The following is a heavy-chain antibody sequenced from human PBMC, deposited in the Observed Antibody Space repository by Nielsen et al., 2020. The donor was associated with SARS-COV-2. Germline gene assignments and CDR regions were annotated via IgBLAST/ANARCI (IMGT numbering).Heavy chain of an antibody. J-gene: IGHJ6*02. D-gene: IGHD6-19*01. CDR2: INPNSGGT. V-gene: IGHV1-2*06. Sequence: VRQMPGKGLEWMGRINPNSGGTNYAQKFQGRVTMTRDTSISTAYMELSRLRSDDTAVYYCASDTVAGTWGGFGYYYGMDVWGQGTTVTVSS. CDR3: ASDTVAGTWGGFGYYYGMDV.